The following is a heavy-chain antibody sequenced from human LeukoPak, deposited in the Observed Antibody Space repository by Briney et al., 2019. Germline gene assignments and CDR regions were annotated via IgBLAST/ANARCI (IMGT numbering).Heavy chain of an antibody. J-gene: IGHJ4*02. CDR2: IYPGESDT. V-gene: IGHV5-51*01. CDR1: GYIFSIYW. Sequence: GESLKISCQGSGYIFSIYWIAWVRQMPGRGLEWMCIIYPGESDTRYSPSFQGQVTISADKSISTAYLQWSSLKASDTAMYYCARHYSSSWSHDLRDSAGLDYWGQGTLVTVSS. CDR3: ARHYSSSWSHDLRDSAGLDY. D-gene: IGHD6-13*01.